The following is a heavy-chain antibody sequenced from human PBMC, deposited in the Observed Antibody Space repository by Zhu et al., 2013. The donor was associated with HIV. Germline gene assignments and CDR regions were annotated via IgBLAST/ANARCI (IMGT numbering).Heavy chain of an antibody. D-gene: IGHD6-13*01. CDR1: GGSISSYY. CDR3: ARDRGMVAAAGTGYNWFDP. Sequence: QVQLQESGPGLVKPSETLSLTCTVSGGSISSYYWSWIRQPPGKGLEWIGYIYYSGSTNYNPSLKSRVTISVDTSKNQFSLKLSSVTAADTAVYYCARDRGMVAAAGTGYNWFDPWGQGTLVTVSS. CDR2: IYYSGST. J-gene: IGHJ5*02. V-gene: IGHV4-59*01.